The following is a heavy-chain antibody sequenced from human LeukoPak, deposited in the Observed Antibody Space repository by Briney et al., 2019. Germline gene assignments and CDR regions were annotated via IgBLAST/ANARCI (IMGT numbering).Heavy chain of an antibody. CDR3: ARVPYGSGTHFADY. Sequence: PGGSLRLSCAASGFTFSSYWMSWVRQAPGKGLEWVANIKQDGSEKYYVDSVKGRFTISRDNAKNSLYLQMNSLRAEDTAVYYCARVPYGSGTHFADYWGQGTLVTVSS. D-gene: IGHD3-10*01. J-gene: IGHJ4*02. CDR1: GFTFSSYW. V-gene: IGHV3-7*03. CDR2: IKQDGSEK.